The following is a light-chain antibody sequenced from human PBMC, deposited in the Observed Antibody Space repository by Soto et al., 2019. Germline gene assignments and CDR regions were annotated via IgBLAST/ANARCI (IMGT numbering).Light chain of an antibody. CDR2: LGS. V-gene: IGKV2-28*01. J-gene: IGKJ1*01. CDR1: QRLLHSNGYNY. Sequence: DVVMTQPPLSLPVTPGHPASFSSRSTQRLLHSNGYNYLDWYLQKPGQSPQLLIYLGSYRASGVPDRFSGSGSGTDFTLTISSLQAEDVAVYYCQQYLGIPRTFGQGTKVDIK. CDR3: QQYLGIPRT.